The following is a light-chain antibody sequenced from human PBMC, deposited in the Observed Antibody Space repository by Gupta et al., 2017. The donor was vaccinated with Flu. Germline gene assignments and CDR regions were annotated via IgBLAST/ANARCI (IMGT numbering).Light chain of an antibody. CDR1: MIVLYSSNIKNY. Sequence: LGWRSTIDCKSSMIVLYSSNIKNYLAWYKQKPGKPPKLLIYWASTRESGVPDRFSGSGSGTDFTLTISSLQAEDVAVYYCQQYYSTPLTFGGGTKVEIK. V-gene: IGKV4-1*01. J-gene: IGKJ4*01. CDR3: QQYYSTPLT. CDR2: WAS.